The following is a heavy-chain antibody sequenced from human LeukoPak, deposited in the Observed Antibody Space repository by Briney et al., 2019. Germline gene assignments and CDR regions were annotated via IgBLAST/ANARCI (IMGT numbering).Heavy chain of an antibody. CDR3: ARDRHGCSSTSCPKTRYYYYYYYMDV. CDR1: GYTFTSYA. V-gene: IGHV7-4-1*02. Sequence: VASVKVSCKASGYTFTSYAMNWVRQAPGQGLEWMGWINTNTGNPTYAQGFTGRFVFSLDTSVSTAYLQISSLKAEDTAVYYCARDRHGCSSTSCPKTRYYYYYYYMDVWGKGTTVTVSS. J-gene: IGHJ6*03. CDR2: INTNTGNP. D-gene: IGHD2-2*01.